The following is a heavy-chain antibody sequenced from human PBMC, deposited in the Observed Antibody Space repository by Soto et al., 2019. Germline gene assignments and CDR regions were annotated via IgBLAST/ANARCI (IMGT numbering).Heavy chain of an antibody. CDR1: GYTFTSYG. V-gene: IGHV1-18*01. Sequence: QVQLVQSGAEVKKPGASVKVSCKASGYTFTSYGISWVRQAPGQGLEWMGWISAYNGNTNYAQKLQGRXXMXTXXSTSTAYMELRSLRSDDTAVYYCASPQASYGPLEYWGQGTLVTVSS. D-gene: IGHD4-17*01. CDR2: ISAYNGNT. J-gene: IGHJ4*02. CDR3: ASPQASYGPLEY.